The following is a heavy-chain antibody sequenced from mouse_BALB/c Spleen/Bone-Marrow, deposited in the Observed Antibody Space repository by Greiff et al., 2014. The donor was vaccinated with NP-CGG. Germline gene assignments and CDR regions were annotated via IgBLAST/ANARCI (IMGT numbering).Heavy chain of an antibody. CDR1: GYTFTDYD. CDR3: ARDAIAY. Sequence: QVTLKESGAELVRPGVSVKLSCTGSGYTFTDYDMHWVKQSHAKSLEWNGVISTYYGDASYNQKFKGKATMTVDKSSSTAYMELARLTSEDSSIYYCARDAIAYWGQGTSVTVSS. J-gene: IGHJ4*01. CDR2: ISTYYGDA. V-gene: IGHV1S137*01.